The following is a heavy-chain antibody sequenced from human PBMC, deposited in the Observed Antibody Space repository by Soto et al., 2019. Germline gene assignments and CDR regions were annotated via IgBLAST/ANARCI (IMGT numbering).Heavy chain of an antibody. J-gene: IGHJ4*02. CDR3: ANGPSGWTPPSYFDY. V-gene: IGHV3-74*01. CDR2: INADGGST. Sequence: GGSLRVSCAASGFTFSNYWMHWGRQAPWKGLVWVSRINADGGSTSYADSVKGRFTISRDNSKNTLYLQMNSLRAEDTAVYYCANGPSGWTPPSYFDYWGQGTLVTVSS. CDR1: GFTFSNYW. D-gene: IGHD6-19*01.